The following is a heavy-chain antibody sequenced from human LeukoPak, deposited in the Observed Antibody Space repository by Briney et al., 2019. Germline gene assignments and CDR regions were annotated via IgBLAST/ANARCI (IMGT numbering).Heavy chain of an antibody. V-gene: IGHV4-4*07. Sequence: SETLPLTCTVSGGSISSYYWSWIRQPAGKGLEWIGRIYTSGSTNYNPSLKSRVTMSVDTSKNQFSLKLSSVTAADTAVYYCARDVRIVGAAAFDIWGRGTMVTVSS. J-gene: IGHJ3*02. CDR2: IYTSGST. CDR3: ARDVRIVGAAAFDI. CDR1: GGSISSYY. D-gene: IGHD1-26*01.